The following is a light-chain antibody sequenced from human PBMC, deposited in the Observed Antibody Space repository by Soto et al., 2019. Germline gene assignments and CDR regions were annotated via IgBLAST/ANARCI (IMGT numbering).Light chain of an antibody. CDR1: QSISSY. CDR2: ATS. Sequence: DIQITQSPSSLSASVGDRVTITCRASQSISSYLNWFQQKPGKAPKVLIYATSGLQSGVPSRFSGSGSGTDFTLTISSLQPEDFTTYYCQQSYTTPWTFGQGTKVDI. V-gene: IGKV1-39*01. CDR3: QQSYTTPWT. J-gene: IGKJ1*01.